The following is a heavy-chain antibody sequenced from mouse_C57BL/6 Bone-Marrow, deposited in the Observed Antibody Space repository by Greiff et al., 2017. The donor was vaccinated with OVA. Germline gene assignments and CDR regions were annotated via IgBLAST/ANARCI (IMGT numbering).Heavy chain of an antibody. Sequence: VKLQESGAELVKPGASVKISCKASGYAFSSYWMNWVKQRPGKGLEWIGQIYPGDGDTNYNGQFKGKATLNADKSSSKAYMQLSSLTDEDSAVYVCARGGVITRDMDDWGKGTSVTVSS. CDR3: ARGGVITRDMDD. V-gene: IGHV1-80*01. D-gene: IGHD2-13*01. J-gene: IGHJ4*01. CDR2: IYPGDGDT. CDR1: GYAFSSYW.